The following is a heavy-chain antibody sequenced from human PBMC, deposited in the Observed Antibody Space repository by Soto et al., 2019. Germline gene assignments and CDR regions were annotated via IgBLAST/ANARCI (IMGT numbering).Heavy chain of an antibody. J-gene: IGHJ4*02. CDR1: GFTFSSYG. V-gene: IGHV3-30*18. D-gene: IGHD5-12*01. CDR3: AKDSKRGSPKYYFDY. CDR2: ISYDGSNK. Sequence: GGSLRLSCAASGFTFSSYGMHWVRQAPGKGLEWVAVISYDGSNKYYADSVKGRFTISRDNSKNTLYLQMNSLRAEDTAVYYCAKDSKRGSPKYYFDYWGQGTLVTVSS.